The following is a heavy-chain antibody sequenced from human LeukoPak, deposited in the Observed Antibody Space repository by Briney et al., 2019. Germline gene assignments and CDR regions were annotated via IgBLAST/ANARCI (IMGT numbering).Heavy chain of an antibody. V-gene: IGHV3-33*01. Sequence: PGRSLRLSCAASGFTFSSYGMHWVRQAPGKGLEWVAVIWYDGSNKYYADSVKGRFTISRDNSKNTLYLQMNSLRPEDTAVYYCARDVSPIADYCFDYWGQGALVTVSS. CDR3: ARDVSPIADYCFDY. J-gene: IGHJ4*02. CDR1: GFTFSSYG. CDR2: IWYDGSNK. D-gene: IGHD3-16*02.